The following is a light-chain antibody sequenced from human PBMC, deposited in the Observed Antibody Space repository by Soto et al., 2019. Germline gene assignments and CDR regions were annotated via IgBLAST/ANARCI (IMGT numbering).Light chain of an antibody. J-gene: IGKJ4*01. V-gene: IGKV3D-15*01. CDR1: ESVSGK. CDR2: GAS. Sequence: EVVMTQSPATLSLFLGERATLSCRAGESVSGKLAWYQKKPGQPPRLVMYGASTRATGIPARFSGSGSGTEFTLTISSLQSEDVAVYFCQQYINWPPTFDGGTRVQIK. CDR3: QQYINWPPT.